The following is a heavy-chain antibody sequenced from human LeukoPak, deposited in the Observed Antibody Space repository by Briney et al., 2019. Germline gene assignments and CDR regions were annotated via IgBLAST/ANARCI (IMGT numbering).Heavy chain of an antibody. CDR1: GGTFISYA. CDR2: IIPIFGTA. J-gene: IGHJ4*02. V-gene: IGHV1-69*13. D-gene: IGHD3-22*01. CDR3: ARGSPNSYESSGYFPDY. Sequence: ASVTVSFKASGGTFISYAISWVRQAPGQGLEWMGGIIPIFGTANYAQKFQGRVTITADESTSTAYMELSSLRSEDTAVYYCARGSPNSYESSGYFPDYWGQGTLVTVSS.